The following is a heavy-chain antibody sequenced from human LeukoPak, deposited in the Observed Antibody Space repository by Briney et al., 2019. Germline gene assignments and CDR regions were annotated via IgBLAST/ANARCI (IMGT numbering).Heavy chain of an antibody. CDR3: AKDRAGTPWAD. CDR1: GFTFSTYT. CDR2: IDGRSVDT. D-gene: IGHD1-1*01. V-gene: IGHV3-23*01. Sequence: GRSLRLSCAASGFTFSTYTMTWVRQAPGKGLECVSTIDGRSVDTYYADSVKGRFTISRDNSRNTVYLQMNSLRAEDTAVYYCAKDRAGTPWADWGQGTLVTVSS. J-gene: IGHJ4*02.